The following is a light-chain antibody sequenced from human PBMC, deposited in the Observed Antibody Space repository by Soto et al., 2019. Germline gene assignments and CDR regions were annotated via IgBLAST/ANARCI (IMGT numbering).Light chain of an antibody. J-gene: IGLJ2*01. Sequence: QAVVTQEPSLTVSPGGTVTLTCASSTGAVTGDHYANWLQQKPGQTPRTLIYGTSNKHSWTPARFSGSLLGGKAALTLSGVQPEDGADYYCLLYYGGTVVFGGGTKLTVL. CDR2: GTS. CDR3: LLYYGGTVV. CDR1: TGAVTGDHY. V-gene: IGLV7-43*01.